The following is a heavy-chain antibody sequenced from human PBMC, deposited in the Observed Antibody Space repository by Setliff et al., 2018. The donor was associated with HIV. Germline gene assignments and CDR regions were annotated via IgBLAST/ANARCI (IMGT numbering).Heavy chain of an antibody. D-gene: IGHD4-4*01. V-gene: IGHV3-7*03. J-gene: IGHJ4*02. CDR1: GLTFSSYW. CDR2: INPDGSAK. CDR3: ARDSFSKGDY. Sequence: HPGGSLRLSCAASGLTFSSYWMSWVRQAPGKGLEWVANINPDGSAKYYVDSVKGRFTISRDSGKNSLYLQMHSLRVEDTAFYYCARDSFSKGDYWGRGTLVTVSS.